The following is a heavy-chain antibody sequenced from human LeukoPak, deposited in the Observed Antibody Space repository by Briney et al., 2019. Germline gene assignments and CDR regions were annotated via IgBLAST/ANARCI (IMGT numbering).Heavy chain of an antibody. Sequence: ASVKVSCKAPGYTFTSYGISWVRQAPGQGLEWMGWISAYNGNTNYAQKLQGRVTMTTDTSTSTAYMELRSLRSDDTAVYYCARPQYSSGWYSVDYWGQGTLVTVSS. V-gene: IGHV1-18*01. CDR2: ISAYNGNT. J-gene: IGHJ4*02. CDR3: ARPQYSSGWYSVDY. CDR1: GYTFTSYG. D-gene: IGHD6-19*01.